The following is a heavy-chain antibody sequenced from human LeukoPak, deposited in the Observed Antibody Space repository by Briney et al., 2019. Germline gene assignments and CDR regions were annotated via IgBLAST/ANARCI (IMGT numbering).Heavy chain of an antibody. CDR1: GGSINNYY. CDR3: ARDAYYYDTSGYYIVDC. V-gene: IGHV4-4*07. CDR2: IYSGGDT. Sequence: SETLSLTCSVSGGSINNYYWTWIRQPAAQGLEWIGRIYSGGDTYYNPSLKSRVTMSVDTSKNQFSLKLNSVTAADTAVYYCARDAYYYDTSGYYIVDCWGQGTLVTVSS. D-gene: IGHD3-22*01. J-gene: IGHJ4*02.